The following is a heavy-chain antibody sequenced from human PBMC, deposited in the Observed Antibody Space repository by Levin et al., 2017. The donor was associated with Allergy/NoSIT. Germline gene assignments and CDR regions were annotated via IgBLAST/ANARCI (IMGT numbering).Heavy chain of an antibody. CDR1: GFTFSSYA. D-gene: IGHD2-15*01. V-gene: IGHV3-30-3*01. J-gene: IGHJ6*02. Sequence: GGSLRLSCAASGFTFSSYAMHWVRQAPGKGLEWVAVISYDGSNKYYADSVKGRFTISRDNSKNTLYLQMNSLRAEDTAVYYCARGKDIVVVVAATEDYGMDVWGQGTTVTVSS. CDR2: ISYDGSNK. CDR3: ARGKDIVVVVAATEDYGMDV.